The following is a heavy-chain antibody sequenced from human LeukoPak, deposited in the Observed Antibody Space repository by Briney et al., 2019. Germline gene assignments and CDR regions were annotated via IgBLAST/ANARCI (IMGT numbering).Heavy chain of an antibody. CDR1: GFTFSSYA. J-gene: IGHJ4*02. CDR2: ISYDGSNK. Sequence: PGRSLRLSCAASGFTFSSYAMHWVRQAPGKGLEWVAVISYDGSNKYYADSVKGRFTISRDNSKNTLYLQMNSLRAEDTAVYYCARAGLVVVAATISYFDYWGQGTLVTVS. V-gene: IGHV3-30-3*01. D-gene: IGHD2-15*01. CDR3: ARAGLVVVAATISYFDY.